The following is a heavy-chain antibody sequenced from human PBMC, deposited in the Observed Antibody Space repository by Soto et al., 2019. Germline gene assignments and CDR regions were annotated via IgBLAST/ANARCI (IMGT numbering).Heavy chain of an antibody. Sequence: SLRLSCAASGLAFSNYAFHWVRQAPGKGLEWVAVIWYDGSNKYYADSVKGRFTISRDNSKNTLYLQMNSLRAEDTAVYYCARDRGYYDSSGSDYWGQGTLVTVSS. CDR3: ARDRGYYDSSGSDY. V-gene: IGHV3-33*08. D-gene: IGHD3-22*01. CDR2: IWYDGSNK. CDR1: GLAFSNYA. J-gene: IGHJ4*02.